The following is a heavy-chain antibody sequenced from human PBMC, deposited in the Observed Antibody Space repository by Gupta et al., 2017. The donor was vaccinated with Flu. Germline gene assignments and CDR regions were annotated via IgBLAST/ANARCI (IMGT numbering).Heavy chain of an antibody. Sequence: EVQLVESGGGLVQRWGALGLSCAASGFTFGSSRMNWFRQAPGKGLEWVSYISSHSNAIYYADSVKGRFAISRDNAKNSLFLQMNSLRDEDTAVYYCARGPPFFDYDSSNYLDYWGLGTLVTVSS. V-gene: IGHV3-48*02. CDR3: ARGPPFFDYDSSNYLDY. J-gene: IGHJ4*02. D-gene: IGHD3-22*01. CDR1: GFTFGSSR. CDR2: ISSHSNAI.